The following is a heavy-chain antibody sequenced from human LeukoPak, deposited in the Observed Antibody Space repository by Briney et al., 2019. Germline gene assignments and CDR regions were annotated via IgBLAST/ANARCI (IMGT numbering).Heavy chain of an antibody. J-gene: IGHJ5*02. D-gene: IGHD2-21*01. CDR1: GFTVSSNY. Sequence: GGSLRLSCAASGFTVSSNYMSWVRQAPGKGLEWVSVIYSGGSTYYADSVKGRFTISRDNSKNTLYLQMNSLRAEDTAVYYCARDLWSIPGGVYHWGQGALVTVSS. CDR2: IYSGGST. CDR3: ARDLWSIPGGVYH. V-gene: IGHV3-66*01.